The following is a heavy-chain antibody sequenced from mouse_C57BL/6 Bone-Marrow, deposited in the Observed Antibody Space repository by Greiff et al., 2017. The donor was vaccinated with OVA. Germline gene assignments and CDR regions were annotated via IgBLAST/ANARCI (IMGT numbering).Heavy chain of an antibody. CDR3: TTDYYGSRYAMDY. V-gene: IGHV14-4*01. Sequence: VQLQQSGAELVRPGASVKLSCTASGFNIKDDYMHWVKQRPEQGLEWIGWIDPENGDTEYASKFQGKATITADTSSNTAYLQLSSLTSEDTAVYYSTTDYYGSRYAMDYWGQGTSVTVSS. CDR1: GFNIKDDY. J-gene: IGHJ4*01. D-gene: IGHD1-1*01. CDR2: IDPENGDT.